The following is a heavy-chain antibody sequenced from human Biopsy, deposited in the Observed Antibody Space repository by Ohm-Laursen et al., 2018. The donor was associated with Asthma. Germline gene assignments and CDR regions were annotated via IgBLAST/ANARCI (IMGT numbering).Heavy chain of an antibody. CDR3: ARTFHFWSPYHAEHYQL. J-gene: IGHJ1*01. V-gene: IGHV3-11*04. Sequence: GSLRLSCTAFGFTFSDYYMSWIRQAPGKGLEWISYINGKSNSIEYADSVKGRFTISRDNAKNSLYLQMNSLRAEDTAVYYCARTFHFWSPYHAEHYQLWGQGTLVTVSS. CDR1: GFTFSDYY. D-gene: IGHD3-3*02. CDR2: INGKSNSI.